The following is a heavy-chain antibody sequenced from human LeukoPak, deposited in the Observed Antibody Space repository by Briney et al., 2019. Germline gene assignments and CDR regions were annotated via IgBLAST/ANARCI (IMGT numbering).Heavy chain of an antibody. D-gene: IGHD3-10*01. CDR3: ARVEEGYGSGRRENYFYYYMDV. CDR1: GGSIRSYY. CDR2: IHYSGST. V-gene: IGHV4-59*01. J-gene: IGHJ6*03. Sequence: SETLSLTCTVSGGSIRSYYWSWIRQPPGKGLEWIGYIHYSGSTNYNPSLKSRVTISVDTSKNQFSLKLSSVTAADTAVYYCARVEEGYGSGRRENYFYYYMDVWGKGTTVTISS.